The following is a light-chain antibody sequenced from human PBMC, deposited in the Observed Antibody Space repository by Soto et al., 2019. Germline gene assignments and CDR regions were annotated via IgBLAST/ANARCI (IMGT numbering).Light chain of an antibody. CDR3: QQYMSYS. CDR1: QSISSD. Sequence: DIQMTPSPSSLSASVGDRVTITCRASQSISSDLNWYQQKPGKAPKLLIYAASSLQSGVPSRFSGSGSGTEFTLTISSLQPDDFATYYCQQYMSYSFGQGTKVDIK. J-gene: IGKJ1*01. V-gene: IGKV1-39*01. CDR2: AAS.